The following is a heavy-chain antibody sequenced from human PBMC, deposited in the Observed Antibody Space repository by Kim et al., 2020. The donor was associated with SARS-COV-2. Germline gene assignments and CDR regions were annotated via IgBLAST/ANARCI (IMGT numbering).Heavy chain of an antibody. CDR3: AKAIAVAGTRKYYFDY. V-gene: IGHV3-23*01. D-gene: IGHD6-19*01. J-gene: IGHJ4*02. Sequence: SVKGRFTISRDNSKNTLYLQMNSLRAEDTAVYYCAKAIAVAGTRKYYFDYWGQGTLVTVSS.